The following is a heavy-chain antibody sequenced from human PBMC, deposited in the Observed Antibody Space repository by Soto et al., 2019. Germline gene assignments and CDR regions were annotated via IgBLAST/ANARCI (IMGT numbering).Heavy chain of an antibody. Sequence: QVQLVESGGSVVQPGRSLRLSCAASGFTFSSYGMHWVRQAPCKGLEWVAVIWYDGSNKYYADSVKGRFTISRDNSKNTLYLQMNSLRAEDTAVYYCARVSITGTSYFDYWGQGTLVTVSS. J-gene: IGHJ4*02. CDR3: ARVSITGTSYFDY. D-gene: IGHD1-20*01. V-gene: IGHV3-33*01. CDR1: GFTFSSYG. CDR2: IWYDGSNK.